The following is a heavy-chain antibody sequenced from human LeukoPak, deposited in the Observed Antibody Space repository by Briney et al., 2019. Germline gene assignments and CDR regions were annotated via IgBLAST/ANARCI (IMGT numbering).Heavy chain of an antibody. D-gene: IGHD3-22*01. CDR3: ARYASSGYYRYYFDY. CDR1: RGSISSSSSS. V-gene: IGHV4-39*01. J-gene: IGHJ4*02. Sequence: SETLSLTCTVPRGSISSSSSSWGWIRQPPGKGLAWIGTIYYSGGTYYNPSLKSLVTISEDTSKNQFSLNLSPVTAADTAVYYCARYASSGYYRYYFDYWGQGTLVTVSS. CDR2: IYYSGGT.